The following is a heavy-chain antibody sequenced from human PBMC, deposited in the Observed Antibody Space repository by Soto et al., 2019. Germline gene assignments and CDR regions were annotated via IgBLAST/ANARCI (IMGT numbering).Heavy chain of an antibody. V-gene: IGHV4-31*03. CDR3: ARSVFP. J-gene: IGHJ5*02. CDR1: GGSFRSGGYY. CDR2: IYYSGST. Sequence: QVQRRESGPGLVKPSQTLPFPGTVSGGSFRSGGYYWSGIRQHPGKGLEWIGYIYYSGSTYNNPSLKSRVTISVDTSKNQFSLKLTSVTAADTAVYYCARSVFPWGQGTLVTVSS.